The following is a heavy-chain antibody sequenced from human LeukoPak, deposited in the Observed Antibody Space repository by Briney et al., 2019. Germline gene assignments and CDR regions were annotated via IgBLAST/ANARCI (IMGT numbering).Heavy chain of an antibody. V-gene: IGHV4-39*01. CDR1: GGSISSSSYY. J-gene: IGHJ5*02. CDR2: IYYSGST. Sequence: PSETLSLTCTVSGGSISSSSYYWGWIRQPPGKGLEWIGSIYYSGSTYYNPSLKSRVTISVDTSKNQFSLKLSSVTAADTAVYYCARHTTEYQLLCWFDPWGQGTLVTVSS. D-gene: IGHD2-2*01. CDR3: ARHTTEYQLLCWFDP.